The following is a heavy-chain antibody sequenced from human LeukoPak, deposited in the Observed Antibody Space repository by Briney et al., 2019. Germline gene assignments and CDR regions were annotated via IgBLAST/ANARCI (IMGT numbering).Heavy chain of an antibody. Sequence: SETLSVTCTVSGGSISSDYWSCIRQPPGKGLEWIGYIYYSGSTNYNPSLKSRVTISVDTSKNQFSLKLSSVTAADTAVYYCARENSGWNEYWGQGTLVTVSS. CDR2: IYYSGST. D-gene: IGHD6-19*01. CDR3: ARENSGWNEY. V-gene: IGHV4-59*01. CDR1: GGSISSDY. J-gene: IGHJ4*02.